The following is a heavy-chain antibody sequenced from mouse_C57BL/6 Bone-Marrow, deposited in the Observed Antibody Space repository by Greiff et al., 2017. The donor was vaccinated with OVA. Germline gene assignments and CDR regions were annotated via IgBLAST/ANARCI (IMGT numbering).Heavy chain of an antibody. CDR3: VRHMELHREDYFDY. CDR1: GFSFNTYA. Sequence: EVKLVESGGGLVQPKGSLKLSCAASGFSFNTYAMNWVRQAPGKGLECVARIRSKSNDYATYYDDSGKDSFTIYRDDSESMPYLQMNNLHTEDTAMYYCVRHMELHREDYFDYWGQGTTLTVSS. D-gene: IGHD1-1*01. J-gene: IGHJ2*01. CDR2: IRSKSNDYAT. V-gene: IGHV10-1*01.